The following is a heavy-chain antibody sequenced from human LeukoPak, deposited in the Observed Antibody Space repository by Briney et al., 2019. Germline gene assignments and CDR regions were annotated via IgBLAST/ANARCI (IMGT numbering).Heavy chain of an antibody. J-gene: IGHJ1*01. V-gene: IGHV3-15*01. D-gene: IGHD1-26*01. CDR3: STAVNGSYFD. Sequence: GGSLRLSCAASGFTFTYAWMTWVRQAPGKGLEGVGRIKSNPDGGTADYAAPVKGRFTISRDDSRNTLYLQMNNLETDDTAVYFCSTAVNGSYFDWGQGTLVIVSS. CDR2: IKSNPDGGTA. CDR1: GFTFTYAW.